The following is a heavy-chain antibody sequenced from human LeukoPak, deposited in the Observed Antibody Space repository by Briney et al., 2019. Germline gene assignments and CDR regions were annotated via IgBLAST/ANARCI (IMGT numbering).Heavy chain of an antibody. CDR2: IYYSGST. CDR1: GGSISSSNYY. CDR3: ARRGCSSTSCYGGTNLPFDY. V-gene: IGHV4-39*01. D-gene: IGHD2-2*01. Sequence: PSETLSLTCTVSGGSISSSNYYWGWIRQPPGKGLEWIGSIYYSGSTYYNPSLKRRVTISVDTSKNQFSLKLTSVTAADTAVYYCARRGCSSTSCYGGTNLPFDYWGQGTLLTVSS. J-gene: IGHJ4*02.